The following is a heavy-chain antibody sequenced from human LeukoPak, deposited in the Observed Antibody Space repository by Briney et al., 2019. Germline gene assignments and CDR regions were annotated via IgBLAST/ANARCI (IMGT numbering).Heavy chain of an antibody. CDR2: IYTSGST. Sequence: SETLSLTCTVSGGSISSYYWSWIRQPAGKGLEWIGRIYTSGSTNYNPSLNSRVTISVDTSKKQFSLKLSSVTAADTAVYYCATTNRDNFGDYFFDYWGQGTLVTVSS. J-gene: IGHJ4*02. CDR1: GGSISSYY. CDR3: ATTNRDNFGDYFFDY. V-gene: IGHV4-4*07. D-gene: IGHD4-17*01.